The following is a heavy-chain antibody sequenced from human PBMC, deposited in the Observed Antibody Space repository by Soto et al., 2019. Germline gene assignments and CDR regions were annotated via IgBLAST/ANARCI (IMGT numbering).Heavy chain of an antibody. CDR3: ARSQSSSTSLDIYYYYYGMDV. Sequence: QVQLVQSGAEVKKPGSSVKVSCKASGGTFGSYAISWVRQAPGQGLEWMGGIIPIPGTANYAQKFQGRVTIAADESTRAAYMELSSLRSEDAAEYYCARSQSSSTSLDIYYYYYGMDVWGQGTTVTVSS. J-gene: IGHJ6*02. D-gene: IGHD2-2*01. CDR2: IIPIPGTA. CDR1: GGTFGSYA. V-gene: IGHV1-69*01.